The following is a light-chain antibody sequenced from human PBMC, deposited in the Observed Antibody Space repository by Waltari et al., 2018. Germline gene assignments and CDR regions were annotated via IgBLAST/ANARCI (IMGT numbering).Light chain of an antibody. J-gene: IGLJ2*01. Sequence: QSALTQPASVSGSPGQSITISCTGTSSDVGSYNLVSWYQQHPGKAPKLLIYEGSKRPSGVSNRFSGSKSGNTASLTISGLQAEDEAEYYCFSYAGSSTVVFGGGTKLTVL. CDR1: SSDVGSYNL. V-gene: IGLV2-23*01. CDR2: EGS. CDR3: FSYAGSSTVV.